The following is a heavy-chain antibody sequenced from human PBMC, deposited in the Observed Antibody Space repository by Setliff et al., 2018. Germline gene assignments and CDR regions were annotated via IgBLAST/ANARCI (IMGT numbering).Heavy chain of an antibody. CDR1: GESFDTYY. CDR2: INQSGSG. V-gene: IGHV4-34*01. CDR3: RQAVVGRDVFDI. J-gene: IGHJ3*02. D-gene: IGHD1-1*01. Sequence: PSETLSLTCNVYGESFDTYYWSWIRQPPRKGLEWFGEINQSGSGDYNPSFKGRVTISVDTSKKQFSLTLRYVTAADTALYYCRQAVVGRDVFDIWGQGTVVTVSS.